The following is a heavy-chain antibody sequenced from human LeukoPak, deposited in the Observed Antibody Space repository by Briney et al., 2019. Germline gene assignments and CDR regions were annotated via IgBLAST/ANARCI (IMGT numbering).Heavy chain of an antibody. Sequence: PSKTLSLTCAVSGGSFSGYYWTWIRQPPGKGLEWIGEINHSGSANYSPSLSSRVTISLDMSENQFSLKLTSVTAADTAVYYCARGQGTVTTHWGQGTLVTVSS. J-gene: IGHJ4*02. CDR3: ARGQGTVTTH. D-gene: IGHD4-17*01. V-gene: IGHV4-34*01. CDR1: GGSFSGYY. CDR2: INHSGSA.